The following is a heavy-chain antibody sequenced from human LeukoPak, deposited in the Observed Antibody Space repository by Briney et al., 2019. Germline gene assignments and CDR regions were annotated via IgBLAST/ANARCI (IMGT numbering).Heavy chain of an antibody. CDR3: ARGVTDLFWNPGGYYYYYMDV. D-gene: IGHD3-3*01. CDR2: INHSGST. Sequence: SETLSLTCAVYGGSFSGYYWSWIRQPPGKGLEWIGEINHSGSTNYNPSLKSRVTISVDTSKNQFSLKLSSVTAADTAVYYCARGVTDLFWNPGGYYYYYMDVWGKGTTVTVSS. V-gene: IGHV4-34*01. J-gene: IGHJ6*03. CDR1: GGSFSGYY.